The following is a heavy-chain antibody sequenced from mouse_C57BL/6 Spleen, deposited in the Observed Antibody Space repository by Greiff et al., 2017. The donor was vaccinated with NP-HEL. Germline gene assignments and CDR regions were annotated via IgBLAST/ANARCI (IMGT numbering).Heavy chain of an antibody. Sequence: VQVVESGGGLVKPGGSLKLSCAASGFTFSDYGMHWVRQAPEKGLEWVAYISSGSSTIYSADTVKGRFTISRDNAKNTLCLQMTSLRSEDTAMYYCANPYYVGSRDWYFDVWGTGTTVTVSS. V-gene: IGHV5-17*01. CDR2: ISSGSSTI. CDR1: GFTFSDYG. J-gene: IGHJ1*03. CDR3: ANPYYVGSRDWYFDV. D-gene: IGHD1-1*01.